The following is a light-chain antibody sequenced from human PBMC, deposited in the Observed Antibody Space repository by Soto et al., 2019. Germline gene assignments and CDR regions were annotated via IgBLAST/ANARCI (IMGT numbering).Light chain of an antibody. CDR1: RSLLHSNGYNY. J-gene: IGKJ5*01. CDR2: LGS. V-gene: IGKV2-28*01. Sequence: DNVMTQSPLSLPVTPGEPSSISCRSSRSLLHSNGYNYLDWYLQKPGQSPQLLIYLGSNRASGVPDRFSGSGSGTDFTLKISRVEAEDVGVYYCMQALQTPPTFGQGTRLEIK. CDR3: MQALQTPPT.